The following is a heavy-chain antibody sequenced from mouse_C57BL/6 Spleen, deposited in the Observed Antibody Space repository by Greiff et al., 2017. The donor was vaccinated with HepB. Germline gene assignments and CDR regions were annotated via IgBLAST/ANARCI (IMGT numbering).Heavy chain of an antibody. CDR1: GFTFSDYY. J-gene: IGHJ4*01. CDR2: ISNGGGST. CDR3: ARLWFDY. D-gene: IGHD2-2*01. V-gene: IGHV5-12*01. Sequence: EVKLQESGGGLVQPGGSLKLSCAASGFTFSDYYMYWVRQTPEKRLEWVAYISNGGGSTYYPDTVKGRFTISRDNAKNTLYLQMSRLKSEDTAMYYCARLWFDYWGQGTSVTVSS.